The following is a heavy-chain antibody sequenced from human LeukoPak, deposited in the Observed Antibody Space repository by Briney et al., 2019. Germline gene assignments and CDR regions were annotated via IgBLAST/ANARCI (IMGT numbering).Heavy chain of an antibody. CDR2: IYPGDSHT. D-gene: IGHD4-11*01. J-gene: IGHJ4*02. Sequence: GGSLRLSCAASGFTFSTYWIGWVRQMPGKGLEWMGIIYPGDSHTGNSPSFQGQVTISADKSMSTAYLQWSSLKASDTAMYYCARQSSNGDFDYWGQGTLVTVSS. CDR1: GFTFSTYW. V-gene: IGHV5-51*01. CDR3: ARQSSNGDFDY.